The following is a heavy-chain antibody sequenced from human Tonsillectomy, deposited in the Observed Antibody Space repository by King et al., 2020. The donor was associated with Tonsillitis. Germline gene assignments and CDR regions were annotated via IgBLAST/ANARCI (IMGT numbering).Heavy chain of an antibody. Sequence: QLQESGPGLVKPSETLSLTCTVSGGSISSYYWSWIRQPPGKGLEWIGYIYYIGSTNYNPSLKSRVTISVDTSKNQFSLKLSSVTAADTAVYYCARSIGNYYGSGSQAGYFDYWGQGTLVTVSS. V-gene: IGHV4-59*01. CDR3: ARSIGNYYGSGSQAGYFDY. J-gene: IGHJ4*02. CDR2: IYYIGST. D-gene: IGHD3-10*01. CDR1: GGSISSYY.